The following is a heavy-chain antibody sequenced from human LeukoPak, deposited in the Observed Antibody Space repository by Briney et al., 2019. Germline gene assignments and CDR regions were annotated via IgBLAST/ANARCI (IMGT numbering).Heavy chain of an antibody. D-gene: IGHD6-19*01. CDR3: ARHSSGWYKMGVDY. CDR1: GGSISSYY. CDR2: IYYSGGT. Sequence: SETLSLTCTVSGGSISSYYWSWIRQPPGKGLEWIGYIYYSGGTNYNPSLKSRVTISVDTSKNQFSLKLSSVTAADTAVYYCARHSSGWYKMGVDYWGQGTLVTVSS. V-gene: IGHV4-59*01. J-gene: IGHJ4*02.